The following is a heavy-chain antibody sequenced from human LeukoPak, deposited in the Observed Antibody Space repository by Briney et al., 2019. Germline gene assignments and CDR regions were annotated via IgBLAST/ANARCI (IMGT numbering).Heavy chain of an antibody. D-gene: IGHD5-18*01. V-gene: IGHV1-46*01. J-gene: IGHJ6*02. Sequence: GASVKVSCKASGYTFTSYYMHWVRQAPGQGLEWMGIINPSGGSTSYAQKFQGRVTMTRNTSISTAYMELSSLRSEDTAVYYCARVNNGYSYGYGDYYYYGMDVWGQGTTVTVSS. CDR3: ARVNNGYSYGYGDYYYYGMDV. CDR2: INPSGGST. CDR1: GYTFTSYY.